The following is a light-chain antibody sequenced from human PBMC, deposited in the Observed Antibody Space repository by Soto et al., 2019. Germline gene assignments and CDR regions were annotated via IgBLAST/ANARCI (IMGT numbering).Light chain of an antibody. V-gene: IGKV3-20*01. J-gene: IGKJ2*01. Sequence: EIVLTQSPGTLSLSPGERATPSCRASQSFSSSFLAWFQQIPGQAPRLLMYGTYRRATDIPDRFSGSGSGTNFTLTITRLEPEDFAVYYCQQYGTSPYTFGQGTKLEIK. CDR2: GTY. CDR1: QSFSSSF. CDR3: QQYGTSPYT.